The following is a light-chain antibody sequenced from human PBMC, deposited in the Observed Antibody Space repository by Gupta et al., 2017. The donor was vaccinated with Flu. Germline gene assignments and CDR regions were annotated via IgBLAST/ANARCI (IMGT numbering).Light chain of an antibody. J-gene: IGLJ3*02. CDR3: AAGDDSLNGWV. CDR2: SNN. Sequence: SLLTQPPSASGTPGQRVTISCSGSSSNIGSNTVNWYQQLPATAPNLLIYSNNKRRSGVPDRFSGSKSATSASLAISGLQAEDEADYYCAAGDDSLNGWVFGGGTKLTVL. CDR1: SSNIGSNT. V-gene: IGLV1-44*01.